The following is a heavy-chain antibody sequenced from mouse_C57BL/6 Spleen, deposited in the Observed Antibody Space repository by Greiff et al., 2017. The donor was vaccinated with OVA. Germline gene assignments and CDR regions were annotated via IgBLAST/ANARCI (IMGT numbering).Heavy chain of an antibody. Sequence: VKLMESGAELVKPGASVKISCKASGYAFSSYWMNWVKQRPGKGLEWIGQIYPGDGDPNYNGKFKGKATLTADKSSSTAYMQLSSLTSEDSAVNFCFTTVVPRGYYAMDYWGQGTSVTVSS. J-gene: IGHJ4*01. V-gene: IGHV1-80*01. CDR1: GYAFSSYW. D-gene: IGHD1-1*01. CDR2: IYPGDGDP. CDR3: FTTVVPRGYYAMDY.